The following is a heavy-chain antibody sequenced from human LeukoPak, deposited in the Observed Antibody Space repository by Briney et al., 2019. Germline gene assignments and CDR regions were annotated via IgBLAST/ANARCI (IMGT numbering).Heavy chain of an antibody. CDR2: IYYDGSNQ. D-gene: IGHD3-10*01. CDR1: GFTFRNYG. Sequence: GGSLRLSCATSGFTFRNYGMHWVRQAPGKGLEWVAIIYYDGSNQYYADSAKGRFTISRDNSKNTLYLQLNSLRAEDTAMYYCARDRGQSYFDYWGQGTLVTVSS. J-gene: IGHJ4*02. CDR3: ARDRGQSYFDY. V-gene: IGHV3-33*01.